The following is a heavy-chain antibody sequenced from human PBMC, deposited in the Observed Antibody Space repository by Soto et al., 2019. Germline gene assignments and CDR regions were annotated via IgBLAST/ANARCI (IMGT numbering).Heavy chain of an antibody. CDR1: GFTFSSYA. CDR3: ARDGLQSLWFGTANARYYYGMDV. J-gene: IGHJ6*02. D-gene: IGHD3-10*01. CDR2: ISYDGSNK. V-gene: IGHV3-30-3*01. Sequence: QVQLVESGGGVVQPGRSLRLSCAASGFTFSSYAMHWVRQAPGKGLEWVAVISYDGSNKYYADSVKGRFTISRDNSKNTVDLQMNSLRAEDTAVYYCARDGLQSLWFGTANARYYYGMDVWGQGTTVTVSS.